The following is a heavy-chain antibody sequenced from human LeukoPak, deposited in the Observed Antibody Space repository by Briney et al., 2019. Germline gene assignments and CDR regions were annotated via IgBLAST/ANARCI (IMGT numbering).Heavy chain of an antibody. CDR1: GFTFSNAW. V-gene: IGHV3-15*01. CDR3: TTGYSSSWNYYYYYYMDV. D-gene: IGHD6-13*01. Sequence: GGSLRLSCAASGFTFSNAWMSWVRQAPGKGLEWVGLIKSKTEGGTTDYAAPVKGRFTISRDDSKNTLYLQMNSLKTEDTAVYYCTTGYSSSWNYYYYYYMDVWGKGTTVTVSS. CDR2: IKSKTEGGTT. J-gene: IGHJ6*03.